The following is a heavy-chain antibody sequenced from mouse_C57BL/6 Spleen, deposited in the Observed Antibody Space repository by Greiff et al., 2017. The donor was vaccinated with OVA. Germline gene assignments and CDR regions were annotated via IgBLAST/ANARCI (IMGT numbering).Heavy chain of an antibody. CDR3: YGSSPPYAMDY. J-gene: IGHJ4*01. V-gene: IGHV1-59*01. Sequence: QVQLQQPGAELVRPGTSVKLSCKASGYTFTSYWMHWVKQRPGQGLEWIGVIDPSDSYTNYNQKFKGKATLTVDTSSSTAYMQLSSLTSEDSAVYYCYGSSPPYAMDYWGQGTSVTVSS. CDR2: IDPSDSYT. CDR1: GYTFTSYW. D-gene: IGHD1-1*01.